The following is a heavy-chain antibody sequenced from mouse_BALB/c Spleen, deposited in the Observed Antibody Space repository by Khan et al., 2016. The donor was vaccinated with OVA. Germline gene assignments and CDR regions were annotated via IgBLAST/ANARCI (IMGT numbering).Heavy chain of an antibody. Sequence: QVQLQQSGAELVKAGASVKMSCKASGYTFTSYWMHWVKQRLGQGLEWFAETNPTNGRTYYNEKFKSKATLTVDKSSSTAYMLLSGPTFEDSAVYYCARIKKILATYFDYWGQGTTRTVSS. CDR1: GYTFTSYW. CDR2: TNPTNGRT. V-gene: IGHV1S81*02. D-gene: IGHD1-1*01. J-gene: IGHJ2*01. CDR3: ARIKKILATYFDY.